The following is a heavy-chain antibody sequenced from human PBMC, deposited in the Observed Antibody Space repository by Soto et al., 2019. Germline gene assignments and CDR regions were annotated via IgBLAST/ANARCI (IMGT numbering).Heavy chain of an antibody. CDR3: ARCEETLWLGELLLSGFDP. J-gene: IGHJ5*02. D-gene: IGHD3-10*01. Sequence: PSETLSLTCTVSGGSISSYYWSWIRQPPGKGLEWIGYIYYSGSTNYNPSLKSRVTISVDTSKNQFSLKLSSVTAADTAVYYCARCEETLWLGELLLSGFDPWGQGTLVTVSS. V-gene: IGHV4-59*01. CDR1: GGSISSYY. CDR2: IYYSGST.